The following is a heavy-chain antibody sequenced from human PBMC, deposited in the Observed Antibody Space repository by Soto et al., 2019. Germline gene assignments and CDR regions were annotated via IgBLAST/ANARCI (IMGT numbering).Heavy chain of an antibody. CDR3: ARVVVTTKVNLFYYYMDV. CDR1: GGSFSGYY. D-gene: IGHD4-17*01. V-gene: IGHV4-34*01. Sequence: QVQLQQWGAGLLKPSETLSLTCAVYGGSFSGYYWSWIRQPTGKGLEWIGEINHSGSTNYNPSLKGRVTISVDTSKNQFSLKLSSVTAADTAVYYCARVVVTTKVNLFYYYMDVWGKGTTVTVSS. CDR2: INHSGST. J-gene: IGHJ6*03.